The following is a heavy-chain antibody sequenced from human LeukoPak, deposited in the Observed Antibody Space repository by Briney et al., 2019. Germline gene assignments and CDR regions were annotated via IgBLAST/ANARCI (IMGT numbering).Heavy chain of an antibody. CDR1: GYTFTGYY. CDR3: ARGGIYSSSWYGFTDAFDI. J-gene: IGHJ3*02. CDR2: INPSSGGT. D-gene: IGHD6-13*01. V-gene: IGHV1-2*04. Sequence: EASVKVSCKASGYTFTGYYMHWVGQAPGQGLEWMGWINPSSGGTNYAQKFQGWVTMTRDTSISTAYMELSRLRSDDTAVYYCARGGIYSSSWYGFTDAFDIWGQGTMVTVSS.